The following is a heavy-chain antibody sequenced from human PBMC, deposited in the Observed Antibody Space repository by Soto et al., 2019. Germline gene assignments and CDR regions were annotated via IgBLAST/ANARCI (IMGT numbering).Heavy chain of an antibody. CDR3: ARGSYYYDSSSYHHY. D-gene: IGHD3-22*01. CDR1: GGSISSGDYY. Sequence: QVQLQESGPGLVKPSQTLSRTCTVSGGSISSGDYYWSWLRQPPGKGLEWIGYIYDSESTYYNPSLKSRVTISLDTTKTQFPLKLGSVNAAATAVYYCARGSYYYDSSSYHHYWGQGTLVTVSS. V-gene: IGHV4-30-4*01. CDR2: IYDSEST. J-gene: IGHJ4*02.